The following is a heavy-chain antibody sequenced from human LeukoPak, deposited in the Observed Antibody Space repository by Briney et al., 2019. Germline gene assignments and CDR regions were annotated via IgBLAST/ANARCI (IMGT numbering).Heavy chain of an antibody. D-gene: IGHD6-19*01. V-gene: IGHV3-7*01. J-gene: IGHJ4*02. CDR1: GFTFSSYW. Sequence: PGGSLRLSCAASGFTFSSYWMSWVRQAPGKGLEWVANIKQDGSEKYYVDSVKGRFTISRDNAKNSLYLQMNSLRAEDTAVYYCARDLLPLRSSGSGYWGQGTLVTVSS. CDR2: IKQDGSEK. CDR3: ARDLLPLRSSGSGY.